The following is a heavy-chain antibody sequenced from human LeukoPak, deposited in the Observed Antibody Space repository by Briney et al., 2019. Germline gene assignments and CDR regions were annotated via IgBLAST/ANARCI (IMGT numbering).Heavy chain of an antibody. J-gene: IGHJ4*02. D-gene: IGHD3-22*01. Sequence: SETLSLTCTVSGGSISPYYWSWLRQPPGKGLKGIGYIYYSGSTNYNPSLRSRVTISVDTSKNHFSLRLSSVTAADTAVYYCARVTGYMIEDYFDYWGQGTLVTVSS. CDR2: IYYSGST. V-gene: IGHV4-59*01. CDR1: GGSISPYY. CDR3: ARVTGYMIEDYFDY.